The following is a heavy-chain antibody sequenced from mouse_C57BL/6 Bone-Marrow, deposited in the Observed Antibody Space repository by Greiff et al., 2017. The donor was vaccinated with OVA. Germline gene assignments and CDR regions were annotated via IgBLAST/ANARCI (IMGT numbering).Heavy chain of an antibody. V-gene: IGHV5-4*01. J-gene: IGHJ2*01. D-gene: IGHD1-1*01. CDR3: ARDYYGSSYFDY. CDR1: GFTFSSYA. CDR2: ISDGGSYT. Sequence: EVKLMESGGGLVKPGGSLKLSCAASGFTFSSYAMSWVRQTPEKRLEWVATISDGGSYTYYPDNVKGRFTISRDNAKNNLYLQMGHLKAEDTAMYYCARDYYGSSYFDYWGQGTTLTGSS.